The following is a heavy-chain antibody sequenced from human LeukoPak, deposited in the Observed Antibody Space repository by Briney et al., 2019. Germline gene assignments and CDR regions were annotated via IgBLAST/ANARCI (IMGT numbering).Heavy chain of an antibody. J-gene: IGHJ4*02. D-gene: IGHD3-22*01. V-gene: IGHV4-4*07. CDR2: IYTSGST. Sequence: SETLSLTCTVSGGSISSYYWSWIRQPAGKGLEWIGRIYTSGSTNYNPSLKSRVTMSVDTSKNQFSLKLSSVTAADTTVYYCARDRYYYDTGGYSLFDYWGQGTLVTVSS. CDR1: GGSISSYY. CDR3: ARDRYYYDTGGYSLFDY.